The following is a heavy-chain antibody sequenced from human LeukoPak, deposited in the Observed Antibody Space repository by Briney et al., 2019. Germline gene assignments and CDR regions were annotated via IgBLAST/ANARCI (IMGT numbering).Heavy chain of an antibody. V-gene: IGHV1-2*06. CDR1: GHTFTGYY. CDR3: ASDDNTMPYL. Sequence: ASVKVSCKASGHTFTGYYMHWVRQAPGQGLEWMGRINPNSGGTNYAQKFQGRVTMTRDTSTSTVYMELSSLRSEDTAVYYCASDDNTMPYLWGRGTLVTVSS. D-gene: IGHD2-2*01. J-gene: IGHJ2*01. CDR2: INPNSGGT.